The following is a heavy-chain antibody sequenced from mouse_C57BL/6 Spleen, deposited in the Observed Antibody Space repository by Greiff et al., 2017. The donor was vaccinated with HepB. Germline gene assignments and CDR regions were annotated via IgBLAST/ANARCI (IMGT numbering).Heavy chain of an antibody. CDR2: INPNNGGT. CDR3: ARVYYGSSYPFAY. CDR1: GYTFTDYY. J-gene: IGHJ3*01. D-gene: IGHD1-1*01. V-gene: IGHV1-26*01. Sequence: EVQLQQSGPELVKPGASVKISCKASGYTFTDYYMNWVKQSHGKSLEWIGDINPNNGGTSYNQKFKGKATLTVDKSSSTAYMELRSLTSEDSAVYYCARVYYGSSYPFAYWGQGTLVTVSA.